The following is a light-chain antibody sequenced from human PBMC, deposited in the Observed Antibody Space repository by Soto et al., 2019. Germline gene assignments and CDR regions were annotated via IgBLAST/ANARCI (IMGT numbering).Light chain of an antibody. V-gene: IGKV1-5*01. CDR1: QNIGRW. J-gene: IGKJ1*01. Sequence: DIQMTQSPSSLSASVGDRVTITCRASQNIGRWLAWYQQKPGKAPKLMIYDASTLISGVPSRFSGSGSGTEFTLTLSSLQPDDFTTYYCHQYNLHSPATFGQGTMVEIK. CDR3: HQYNLHSPAT. CDR2: DAS.